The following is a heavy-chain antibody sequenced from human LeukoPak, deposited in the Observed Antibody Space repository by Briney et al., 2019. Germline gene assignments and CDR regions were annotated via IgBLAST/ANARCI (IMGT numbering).Heavy chain of an antibody. D-gene: IGHD6-19*01. CDR2: ISFSVNTK. J-gene: IGHJ4*02. V-gene: IGHV3-48*04. Sequence: GGSLRLSCAASGFTFSDYSMNWVRQAPGKGLEGVSYISFSVNTKYYGDSVKGRFTISRDNAKNSLYLHMDSLRAEGTAVYYCARGAYSSGWAYFDHWGQGTLVTVSS. CDR3: ARGAYSSGWAYFDH. CDR1: GFTFSDYS.